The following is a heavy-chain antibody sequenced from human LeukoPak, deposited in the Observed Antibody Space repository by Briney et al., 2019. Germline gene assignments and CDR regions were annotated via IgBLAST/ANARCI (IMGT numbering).Heavy chain of an antibody. J-gene: IGHJ4*02. CDR3: ARLGMETTTSDY. Sequence: SETLSLTCTVSGGSIRSSYYYWGWIRQPPGKGLEWIAEIHHGGSTNYNPSLKSRVIISLDKSKNQFSLKLNSVTAADTAVYYCARLGMETTTSDYWGQGTLVTVSS. CDR1: GGSIRSSYYY. D-gene: IGHD2/OR15-2a*01. V-gene: IGHV4-39*07. CDR2: IHHGGST.